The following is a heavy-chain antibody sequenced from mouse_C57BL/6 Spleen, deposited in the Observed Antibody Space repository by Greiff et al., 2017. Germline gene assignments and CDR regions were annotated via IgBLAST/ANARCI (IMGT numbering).Heavy chain of an antibody. CDR3: ARYYYGSSYGDY. V-gene: IGHV1-82*01. CDR1: GYAFSSSW. J-gene: IGHJ2*01. CDR2: IYPGDGDT. Sequence: QVQLKESGPELVKPGASVKISCKASGYAFSSSWMNWVKQRPGKGLEWIGRIYPGDGDTNYNGKFKGKATLTADKSSSTAYMQLSSLTSEDSAVYFCARYYYGSSYGDYWGQGTTLTVSS. D-gene: IGHD1-1*01.